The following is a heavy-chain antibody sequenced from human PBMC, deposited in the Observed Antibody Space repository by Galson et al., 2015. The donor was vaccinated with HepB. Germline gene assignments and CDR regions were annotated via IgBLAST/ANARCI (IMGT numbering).Heavy chain of an antibody. J-gene: IGHJ4*02. CDR3: ARQTAAAGRGADY. Sequence: QSGAEVKKPGESLKISCKGSGFRFSSNWIGWVRQMPGKGLEWMGIVYPGDSDTRYSPSFQGQVTISADKSSSTAYLQWSSLKASDTAIYYCARQTAAAGRGADYWGQGTLVTVSS. D-gene: IGHD6-13*01. V-gene: IGHV5-51*01. CDR1: GFRFSSNW. CDR2: VYPGDSDT.